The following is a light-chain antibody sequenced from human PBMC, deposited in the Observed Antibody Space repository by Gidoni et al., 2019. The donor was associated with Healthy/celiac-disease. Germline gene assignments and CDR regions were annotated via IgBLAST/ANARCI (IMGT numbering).Light chain of an antibody. CDR1: SSDVGGYNY. Sequence: QSALTQPASVSGSPGQSITISCTGTSSDVGGYNYVSWYQQHPGKAPKLMIYDVRTRPSGVSNRFSGSKSGNTASLTISGLQAEDEADYYCSSYTSSSTPNWVFGGGTKLTVL. CDR2: DVR. V-gene: IGLV2-14*03. CDR3: SSYTSSSTPNWV. J-gene: IGLJ3*02.